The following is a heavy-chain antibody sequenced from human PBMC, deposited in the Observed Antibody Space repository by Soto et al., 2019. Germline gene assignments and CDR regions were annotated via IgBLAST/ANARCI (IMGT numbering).Heavy chain of an antibody. V-gene: IGHV1-58*01. D-gene: IGHD3-22*01. CDR3: AASYDSSGYYLSY. CDR1: GFTFTSSS. Sequence: SVKVSCKASGFTFTSSSVQWVRQARGQRLEWIGWIVVGSGNTNYAQKFQERVTITRDMSTSTAYMELSSLRSEDTAVYYCAASYDSSGYYLSYWGQGTLVTVSS. J-gene: IGHJ4*02. CDR2: IVVGSGNT.